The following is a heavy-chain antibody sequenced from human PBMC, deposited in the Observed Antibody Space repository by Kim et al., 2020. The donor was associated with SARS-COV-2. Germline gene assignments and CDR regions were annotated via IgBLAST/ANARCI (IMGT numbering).Heavy chain of an antibody. J-gene: IGHJ3*02. Sequence: SETLSLTCTVSGGSISSYYWRWIRQPPGKGLEWIGYIYYSGSTNYNPSLKSRVTISVDTTKNQFSLKLISVTAADTAGYYCARGLLWFGEWGLAFDIWGQGTRVTVSS. CDR1: GGSISSYY. CDR3: ARGLLWFGEWGLAFDI. D-gene: IGHD3-10*01. V-gene: IGHV4-59*01. CDR2: IYYSGST.